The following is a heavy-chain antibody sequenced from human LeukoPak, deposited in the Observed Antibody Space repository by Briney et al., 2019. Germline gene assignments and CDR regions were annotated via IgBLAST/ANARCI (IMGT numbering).Heavy chain of an antibody. D-gene: IGHD1-7*01. CDR2: INPNSGGT. J-gene: IGHJ4*02. CDR1: GYTFTGYY. V-gene: IGHV1-2*02. CDR3: ASAPVSGTVELRMY. Sequence: ASVKVSCKASGYTFTGYYMHWVRQAPGQGLEWMGWINPNSGGTNYAQKFQGRVTMTRDTSISTAYMELSRLSSDDTAVYYCASAPVSGTVELRMYWGQGTLVTVSS.